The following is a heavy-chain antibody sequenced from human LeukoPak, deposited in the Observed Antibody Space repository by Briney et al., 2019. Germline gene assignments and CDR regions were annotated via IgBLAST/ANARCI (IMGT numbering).Heavy chain of an antibody. CDR2: MNPNSGNT. D-gene: IGHD6-19*01. Sequence: ASVKVSCKASGYTFTSYDINWVRQATGQGLEWMGWMNPNSGNTGYAQKFQGRVTITRNTSISTAYMELSSLRSEDTAVYYCARQIIAVAGHLYYYYYYMDVWGKGTTVTVSS. V-gene: IGHV1-8*03. CDR3: ARQIIAVAGHLYYYYYYMDV. J-gene: IGHJ6*03. CDR1: GYTFTSYD.